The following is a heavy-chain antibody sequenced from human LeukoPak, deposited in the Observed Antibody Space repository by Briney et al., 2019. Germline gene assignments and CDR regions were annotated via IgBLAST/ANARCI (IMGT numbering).Heavy chain of an antibody. Sequence: GGSLRLSCAASGFTFSDYYMSWIRQAPGKGLEWVSYISSSGSTIYYADSVKGRFTISRDNAKNSLYLQMNSLRAEDTAVYYCTTAIVVPAPGELTVSFWGQGTLVTVSS. J-gene: IGHJ4*02. D-gene: IGHD2-2*01. V-gene: IGHV3-11*01. CDR3: TTAIVVPAPGELTVSF. CDR2: ISSSGSTI. CDR1: GFTFSDYY.